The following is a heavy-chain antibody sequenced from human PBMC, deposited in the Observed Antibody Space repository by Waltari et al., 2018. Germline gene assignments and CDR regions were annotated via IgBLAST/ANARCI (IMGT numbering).Heavy chain of an antibody. V-gene: IGHV3-7*03. CDR2: INYDGSEK. Sequence: EVQLVESGGGLVQPGGSLRLSCVVSEFTFSNYWMTWARQAPGRGLEWVANINYDGSEKYYVDSVKGRFTISRDNARNSLYLQMNSLRAEDTAVYYCATYRWLGCWGQGTLVTVSS. CDR1: EFTFSNYW. D-gene: IGHD3-10*01. CDR3: ATYRWLGC. J-gene: IGHJ4*02.